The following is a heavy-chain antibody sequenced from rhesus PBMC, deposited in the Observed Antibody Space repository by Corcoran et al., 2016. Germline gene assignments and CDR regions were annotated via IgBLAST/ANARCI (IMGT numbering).Heavy chain of an antibody. CDR1: GFTFDDYA. CDR3: ASGGWGDYYDVYFEF. D-gene: IGHD3-34*01. J-gene: IGHJ1*01. V-gene: IGHV3-201*01. CDR2: MCWSVGST. Sequence: EVQLVESGGGVVQPGGSLRLSCAASGFTFDDYAMHWVRQAPGKGLEGVSVMCWSVGSTYYSASVKGQFTTSRDNVKNSRYLQMGSLSAEDTALYYCASGGWGDYYDVYFEFWGQGALVTVYS.